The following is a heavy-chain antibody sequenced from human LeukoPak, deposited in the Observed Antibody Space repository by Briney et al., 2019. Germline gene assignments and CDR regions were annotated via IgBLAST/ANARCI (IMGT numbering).Heavy chain of an antibody. V-gene: IGHV2-5*02. CDR1: GLPLDSDGVG. CDR3: RDSEVCGWLIYPFEH. D-gene: IGHD3/OR15-3a*01. CDR2: IYWDDEK. Sequence: SGPTLMKPTHPRTQTDNFSGLPLDSDGVGVGWIRQPPGKALEWLAFIYWDDEKMYSPSLKHRLTITTETYKNQVVLTLANMGPVKTATYCGRDSEVCGWLIYPFEHWGQGTLVAVSS. J-gene: IGHJ1*01.